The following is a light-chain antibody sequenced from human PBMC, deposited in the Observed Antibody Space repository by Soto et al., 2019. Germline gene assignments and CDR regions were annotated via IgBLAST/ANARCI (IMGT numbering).Light chain of an antibody. Sequence: QSALTQPPSVSGATGQRVTISCTGSNSNIGAGYDVNWYQQLPGLVPKLLIYGSTRRPPGVPDRFSGSKSDTSASLAITGLQAEDEAHYYCHSYDSSLTVVLFGGGTKLTVL. V-gene: IGLV1-40*01. CDR3: HSYDSSLTVVL. CDR1: NSNIGAGYD. CDR2: GST. J-gene: IGLJ2*01.